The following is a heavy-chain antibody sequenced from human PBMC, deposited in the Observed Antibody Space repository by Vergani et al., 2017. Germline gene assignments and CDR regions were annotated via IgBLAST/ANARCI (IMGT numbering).Heavy chain of an antibody. CDR1: GYTFTSYY. Sequence: QVQLVQSGAEVKKPGASVKVSCKASGYTFTSYYMHWVRQAPGQGLEWMGIINPSGGSTSYAQKFQGRVTMTRDTSTSTVYMELSSLGSEDTAVYYCARTTVTTKAFDIWGQGTMVTVSS. V-gene: IGHV1-46*01. CDR3: ARTTVTTKAFDI. D-gene: IGHD4-17*01. CDR2: INPSGGST. J-gene: IGHJ3*02.